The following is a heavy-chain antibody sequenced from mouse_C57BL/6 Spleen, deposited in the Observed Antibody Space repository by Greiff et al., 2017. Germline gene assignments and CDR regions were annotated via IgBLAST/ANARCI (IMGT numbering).Heavy chain of an antibody. CDR3: TRKRDSGTFFDY. D-gene: IGHD4-1*01. CDR1: GYTFTSYW. CDR2: IYPGNSDT. J-gene: IGHJ2*01. V-gene: IGHV1-5*01. Sequence: EVQLQQSGTVLARPGASVKMSCKTSGYTFTSYWMHWVKQRPGQGLEWIGAIYPGNSDTSYNQKFKGKAKLTAVTSASTAYMELSSLTNEDSAVYYCTRKRDSGTFFDYWGQGTTLTVSS.